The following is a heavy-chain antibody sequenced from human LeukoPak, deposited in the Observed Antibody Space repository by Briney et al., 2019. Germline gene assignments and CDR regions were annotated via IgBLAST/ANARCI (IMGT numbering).Heavy chain of an antibody. CDR3: ARPSFSTSSGNPSDY. J-gene: IGHJ4*02. V-gene: IGHV3-72*01. CDR1: GFTFSDHY. D-gene: IGHD3-10*01. CDR2: TRNKANSYTT. Sequence: GGSLRLSCAASGFTFSDHYMDWVRQAPGKGLEWVGRTRNKANSYTTEYPASVKGRFTISRDDSKNSLYLQMNSLKSEDTAVYYCARPSFSTSSGNPSDYWGQGTMVTVSS.